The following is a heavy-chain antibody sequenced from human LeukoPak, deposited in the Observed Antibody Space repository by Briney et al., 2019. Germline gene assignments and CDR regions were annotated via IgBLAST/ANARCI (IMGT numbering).Heavy chain of an antibody. V-gene: IGHV4-30-2*01. J-gene: IGHJ6*02. CDR2: IYHSGST. CDR1: GGSISSGGYS. CDR3: ARDSRLDQPLLYSYYYYGMDV. Sequence: PSETLSLTCAVSGGSISSGGYSWSWIRQPPGKGLEWIGYIYHSGSTYCNPSLKSRVTISVDTSKNQFSLKLSSVTAADTAVYYCARDSRLDQPLLYSYYYYGMDVWGQGTTVTVSS. D-gene: IGHD2-2*02.